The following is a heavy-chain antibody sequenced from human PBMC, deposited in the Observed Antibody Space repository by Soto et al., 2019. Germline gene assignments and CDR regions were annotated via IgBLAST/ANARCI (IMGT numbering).Heavy chain of an antibody. J-gene: IGHJ4*02. CDR3: ARGLGYCSGGSCSPAHFDF. CDR2: ISYSGNT. D-gene: IGHD2-15*01. Sequence: QVQLQESGPGLVKPSQTLSLTCSVSGVSISSGGHYLSWIRQHPGKGLEWIGYISYSGNTNYIPCLESRVTISADTSKNQFSLHLNSVTAADTAVYYCARGLGYCSGGSCSPAHFDFWGQGTLVTVSS. CDR1: GVSISSGGHY. V-gene: IGHV4-31*03.